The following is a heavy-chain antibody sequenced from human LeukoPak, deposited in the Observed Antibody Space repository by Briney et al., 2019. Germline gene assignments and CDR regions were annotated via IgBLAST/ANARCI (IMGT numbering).Heavy chain of an antibody. Sequence: GGSLRLSCAASGFTFSNYWMNWVRQAPGKGLEWVANTKEDGSEKYYMHSVRGRFTISRDNAKNSLYLQMNSLRAEDTAVYYCAKHLYPTAYSSGREAFDIWGQGTMVTVSS. CDR3: AKHLYPTAYSSGREAFDI. V-gene: IGHV3-7*03. CDR1: GFTFSNYW. CDR2: TKEDGSEK. D-gene: IGHD6-19*01. J-gene: IGHJ3*02.